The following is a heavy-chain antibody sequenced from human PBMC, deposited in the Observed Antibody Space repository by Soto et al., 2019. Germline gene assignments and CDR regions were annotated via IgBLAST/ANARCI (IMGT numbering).Heavy chain of an antibody. CDR3: ARGMYSSMDV. CDR1: GFSFGSFI. CDR2: ISSGSSYI. V-gene: IGHV3-21*01. Sequence: GVSLRLSCAASGFSFGSFIMNWVRQAPGKGLEWVSSISSGSSYIYYADSVKGRFTISRENAKNSLSLQMNSLRAEDTAVYYCARGMYSSMDVWGQGTTVTVSS. D-gene: IGHD6-13*01. J-gene: IGHJ6*02.